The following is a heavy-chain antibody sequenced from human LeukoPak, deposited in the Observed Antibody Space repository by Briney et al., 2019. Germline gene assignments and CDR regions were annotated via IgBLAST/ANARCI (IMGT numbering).Heavy chain of an antibody. CDR3: ARLNPGYYGSGSYPFFDY. V-gene: IGHV4-4*09. CDR1: GGSISSYY. Sequence: SETLSLTCTVSGGSISSYYWSWIRQPPGKGLEWIGYIYTSGSTNYNPPLKSRVTISVDTSKNQFSLKLSSVTAADTAVYYCARLNPGYYGSGSYPFFDYWGQGTLVTVSS. CDR2: IYTSGST. J-gene: IGHJ4*02. D-gene: IGHD3-10*01.